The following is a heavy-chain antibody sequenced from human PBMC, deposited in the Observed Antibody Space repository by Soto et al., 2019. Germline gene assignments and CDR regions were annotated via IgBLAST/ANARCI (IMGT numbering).Heavy chain of an antibody. CDR1: GGSISSYY. CDR2: IYYSGST. D-gene: IGHD6-19*01. Sequence: SETLSLTCTVSGGSISSYYWSWIRQPPGKGLEWIGYIYYSGSTNYNPSLKSRVTISVDTSKNQFSLKPSSVTAADTAVYYCARDSLAVAGTKWDFDYWGQGTLVTVSS. V-gene: IGHV4-59*01. J-gene: IGHJ4*02. CDR3: ARDSLAVAGTKWDFDY.